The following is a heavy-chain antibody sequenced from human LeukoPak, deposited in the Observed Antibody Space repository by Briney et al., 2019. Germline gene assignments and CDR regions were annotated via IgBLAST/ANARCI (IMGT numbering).Heavy chain of an antibody. V-gene: IGHV4-39*01. D-gene: IGHD5-12*01. CDR2: IYYSGST. CDR1: GGSISSSSYY. J-gene: IGHJ4*02. Sequence: TSETLSLTCTVSGGSISSSSYYWGWIRQPPGKGLEWIGSIYYSGSTYYNPSLKSRVTISVDTSKNQFSLKLSSVTAADTAVYYCARRSRGYSGYDSRGAFDYWGQGTLVTVSS. CDR3: ARRSRGYSGYDSRGAFDY.